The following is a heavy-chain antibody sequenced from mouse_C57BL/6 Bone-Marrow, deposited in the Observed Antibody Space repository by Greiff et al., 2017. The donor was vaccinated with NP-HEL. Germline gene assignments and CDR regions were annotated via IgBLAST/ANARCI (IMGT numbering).Heavy chain of an antibody. CDR3: AIIITTVVAKGDFDY. CDR1: GYTFTSYW. V-gene: IGHV1-69*01. CDR2: IDPSDSYT. J-gene: IGHJ2*01. Sequence: VQLQQPGAELVMPGASVKLSCKASGYTFTSYWMHWVKQRPGQGLEWIGEIDPSDSYTNYNQKFKGKSTLTVDKSSSTAYMQLSSLTSEDSAVYYCAIIITTVVAKGDFDYWGQGTTLTVSS. D-gene: IGHD1-1*01.